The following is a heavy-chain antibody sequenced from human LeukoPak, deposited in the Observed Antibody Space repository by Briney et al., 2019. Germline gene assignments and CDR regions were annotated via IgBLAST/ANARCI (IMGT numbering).Heavy chain of an antibody. J-gene: IGHJ4*02. CDR1: GGSISSGDYY. CDR2: IYYSGST. Sequence: PSQTLSLTCIVSGGSISSGDYYWSWIRRPPGKGLEWIGYIYYSGSTYYNPSLKSRVTISVDTSKNQFSLKLSSVTAADTAVYYCARVPVVAATRIPYYFDYWGQGTLVTVSS. D-gene: IGHD2-15*01. V-gene: IGHV4-30-4*01. CDR3: ARVPVVAATRIPYYFDY.